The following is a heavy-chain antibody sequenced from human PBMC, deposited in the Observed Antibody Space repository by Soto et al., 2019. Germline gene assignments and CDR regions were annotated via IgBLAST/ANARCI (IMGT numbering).Heavy chain of an antibody. CDR1: GFTFSSFG. Sequence: QVQLVESGGGVVQPGTSLRLSCAGSGFTFSSFGMDWVRQAPGKGLEWVAAISYDGTKKDHADSVKGRFTISRDNSDNTLYLPMNSLRPEDTAVYYCAKAGDPGKMITFGAVEVPNIDQWGQGTLVTVSS. D-gene: IGHD3-16*01. J-gene: IGHJ4*02. CDR3: AKAGDPGKMITFGAVEVPNIDQ. CDR2: ISYDGTKK. V-gene: IGHV3-30*18.